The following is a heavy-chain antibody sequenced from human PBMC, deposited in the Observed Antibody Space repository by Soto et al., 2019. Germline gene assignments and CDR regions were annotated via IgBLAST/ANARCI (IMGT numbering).Heavy chain of an antibody. J-gene: IGHJ5*02. CDR1: GFTFSVYW. CDR2: INTDGSST. Sequence: EVQLVESGGGLVQGGGSLRLSFAASGFTFSVYWVHWGRQAPGKGLVWVSNINTDGSSTTYADSVKGRFTISRDNAKNTLYLQMNSLRAEDTAVYYCARDRFDPWGQGTLVTVSS. CDR3: ARDRFDP. V-gene: IGHV3-74*01.